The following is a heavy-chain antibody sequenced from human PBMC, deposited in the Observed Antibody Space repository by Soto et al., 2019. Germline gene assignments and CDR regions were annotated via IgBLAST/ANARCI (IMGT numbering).Heavy chain of an antibody. CDR3: AKVSPTYYDFWSGYGMDV. CDR2: ISYDGSNK. V-gene: IGHV3-30*18. D-gene: IGHD3-3*01. Sequence: QVQLVESGGGMVQPGRSLRLSCAASGFTFSSYGMHWVRQAPGKGLEWVAVISYDGSNKYYADSVKGRFTISRDNSKNTLYLQMNSLRAEDTAVYYCAKVSPTYYDFWSGYGMDVWGQGTTVTVSS. J-gene: IGHJ6*02. CDR1: GFTFSSYG.